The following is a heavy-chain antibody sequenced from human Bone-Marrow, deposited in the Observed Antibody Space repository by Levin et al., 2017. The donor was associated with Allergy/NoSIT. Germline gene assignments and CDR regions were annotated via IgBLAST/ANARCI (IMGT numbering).Heavy chain of an antibody. J-gene: IGHJ3*02. V-gene: IGHV1-69*06. CDR2: IIPIFGTA. D-gene: IGHD4-11*01. CDR3: ARYTTGWEMTTVTTYAFDI. CDR1: GGTFSSYA. Sequence: SVKVSCKASGGTFSSYAISWVRQAPGQGLEWMGGIIPIFGTANYAQKFQGRVTITADKSTSTAYMELSSLRSEDTAVYYCARYTTGWEMTTVTTYAFDIWGQGTMVTVSS.